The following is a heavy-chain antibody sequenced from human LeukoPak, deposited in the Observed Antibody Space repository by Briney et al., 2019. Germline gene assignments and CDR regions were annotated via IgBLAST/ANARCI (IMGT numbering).Heavy chain of an antibody. CDR1: GFTLNNYI. Sequence: PGGSLTLSCADSGFTLNNYIMKCVRQAPGKGLEWVSFITSSSDTMYHADSVKGRFTISRDNAKNSVYLQMNSLRDEDTALYYCPSGRRGNKGYAFSYWVRETVPTVSS. D-gene: IGHD5-12*01. J-gene: IGHJ4*02. V-gene: IGHV3-48*02. CDR3: PSGRRGNKGYAFSY. CDR2: ITSSSDTM.